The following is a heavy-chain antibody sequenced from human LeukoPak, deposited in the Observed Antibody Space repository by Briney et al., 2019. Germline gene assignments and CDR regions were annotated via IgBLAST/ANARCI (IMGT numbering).Heavy chain of an antibody. J-gene: IGHJ6*02. V-gene: IGHV6-1*01. D-gene: IGHD3-3*01. CDR3: ARLYYDFWSGFRYYYYGMDV. Sequence: SQTLSLTCAISGDSFSSNSAAWNWIRQSPSRGLEWLGRTYYRSKWYNDYAVSVKSQITINPDTSKNQFSLQLNSVTPEDTAVYYCARLYYDFWSGFRYYYYGMDVWGQGTTVTVSS. CDR1: GDSFSSNSAA. CDR2: TYYRSKWYN.